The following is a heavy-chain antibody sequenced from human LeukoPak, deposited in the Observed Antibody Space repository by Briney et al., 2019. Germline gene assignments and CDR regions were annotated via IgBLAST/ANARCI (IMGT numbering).Heavy chain of an antibody. CDR2: ITSTSTYI. J-gene: IGHJ6*01. D-gene: IGHD6-6*01. Sequence: GGSLRLSCAASGCTFSSYNMNWVRQAPGKGLEWVSTITSTSTYIDYADSVKGRFTISRDNADNSLYLQMNSLRDDDTAVYYCAKERPHGMDVWGQGTSVTVSS. CDR1: GCTFSSYN. CDR3: AKERPHGMDV. V-gene: IGHV3-21*01.